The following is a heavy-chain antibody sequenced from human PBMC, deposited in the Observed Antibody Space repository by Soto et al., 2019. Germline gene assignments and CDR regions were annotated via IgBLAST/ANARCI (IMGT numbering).Heavy chain of an antibody. D-gene: IGHD2-15*01. J-gene: IGHJ4*02. CDR1: GGSVSSGSYF. CDR3: ARDLAPLGIGTDS. CDR2: IYYSETT. V-gene: IGHV4-61*01. Sequence: SQTLSLTCTVSGGSVSSGSYFWSWIRQPPGKGLEWIGYIYYSETTNYNPSLKSRVTISVDTSKNQFSLKLNSVTAADTAVYYCARDLAPLGIGTDSWGQGTLVTVSS.